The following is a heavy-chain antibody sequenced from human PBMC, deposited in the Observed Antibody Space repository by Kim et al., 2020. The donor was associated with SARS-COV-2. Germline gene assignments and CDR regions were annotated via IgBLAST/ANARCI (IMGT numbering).Heavy chain of an antibody. CDR3: AKDWGAYYDFWSGYYMMGEGGAFDI. Sequence: GSLRLSCAASGFTFSSYAMSWVRQAPGKGLEWVSAISGSGGSTYYADSVKGRFTISRDNSKNTLYLQMNSLRAEDTAVYYCAKDWGAYYDFWSGYYMMGEGGAFDIWGQGTMVTVSS. J-gene: IGHJ3*02. D-gene: IGHD3-3*01. CDR1: GFTFSSYA. V-gene: IGHV3-23*01. CDR2: ISGSGGST.